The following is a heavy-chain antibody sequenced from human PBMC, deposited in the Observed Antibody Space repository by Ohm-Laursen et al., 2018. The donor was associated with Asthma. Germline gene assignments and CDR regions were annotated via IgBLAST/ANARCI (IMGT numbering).Heavy chain of an antibody. V-gene: IGHV2-70*01. Sequence: TQTLTLTCTFSGFSLSTSGMCVSWIRQPPGKALEWLALIDWDDDKYYSTSLKTRLTISKDTSKNQVVLTMTNMDPVDTATYYCARIGVGQYSGYDTKAEYYYYYGMDVWGQGTTVTVSS. J-gene: IGHJ6*02. CDR3: ARIGVGQYSGYDTKAEYYYYYGMDV. CDR1: GFSLSTSGMC. CDR2: IDWDDDK. D-gene: IGHD5-12*01.